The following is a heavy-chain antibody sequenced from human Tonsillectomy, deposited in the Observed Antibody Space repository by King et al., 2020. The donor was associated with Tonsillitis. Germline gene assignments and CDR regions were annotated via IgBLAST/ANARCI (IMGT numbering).Heavy chain of an antibody. J-gene: IGHJ4*02. CDR2: INHSGGT. D-gene: IGHD2-2*01. V-gene: IGHV4-34*01. CDR1: GGSFSDYY. Sequence: VQLQQWGAGLLKPSETLSLTCAVYGGSFSDYYWSWIRQPPGKGLEWIGEINHSGGTKYNASLKSRVTISVDTAKNQFSLKLTSVTAADTAVYYCARVVTATIGGDYWGQGTPVTVSS. CDR3: ARVVTATIGGDY.